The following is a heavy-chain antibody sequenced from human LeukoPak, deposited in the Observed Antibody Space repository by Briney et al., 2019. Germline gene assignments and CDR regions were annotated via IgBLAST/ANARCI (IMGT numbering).Heavy chain of an antibody. D-gene: IGHD6-13*01. CDR1: GNSISSGDNY. Sequence: SETLSLTCTVSGNSISSGDNYWSWIRQPAGKGLEWIGRIYTSGSTNYNPSLKSRVTMSVDTSKNQFSLKLSSVTAADTAVYYCARSPRWAAAGRFDYWGQGTLVTVSS. CDR3: ARSPRWAAAGRFDY. J-gene: IGHJ4*02. V-gene: IGHV4-61*02. CDR2: IYTSGST.